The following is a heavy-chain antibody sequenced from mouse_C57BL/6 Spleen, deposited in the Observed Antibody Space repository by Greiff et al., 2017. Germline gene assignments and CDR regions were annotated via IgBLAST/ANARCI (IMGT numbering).Heavy chain of an antibody. D-gene: IGHD2-9*01. CDR3: ARSLLRLYYFDY. J-gene: IGHJ2*01. CDR1: GYTFTSYG. CDR2: IYPRSGNT. V-gene: IGHV1-81*01. Sequence: VQLQQSGAELARPGASVKLSCKASGYTFTSYGISWVKQRTGQGLEWIGEIYPRSGNTYYNEKFKGKATLTVDKSSSTAYMQLSSLTSEDSAVYYCARSLLRLYYFDYWGQGTTLTVSS.